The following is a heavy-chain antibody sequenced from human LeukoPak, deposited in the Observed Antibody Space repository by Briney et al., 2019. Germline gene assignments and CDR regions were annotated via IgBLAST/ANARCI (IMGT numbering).Heavy chain of an antibody. CDR3: ARHENIFSAFDI. CDR2: IDPSDSYT. Sequence: GASLKISCQGSGSLFTTYWISWVRQLPGKGLEWMGRIDPSDSYTIYSPSFQGHVAISADKSIDTAYLQWSGLKASDTAMYYCARHENIFSAFDIWGQGTMVTVSS. J-gene: IGHJ3*02. CDR1: GSLFTTYW. D-gene: IGHD3-9*01. V-gene: IGHV5-10-1*01.